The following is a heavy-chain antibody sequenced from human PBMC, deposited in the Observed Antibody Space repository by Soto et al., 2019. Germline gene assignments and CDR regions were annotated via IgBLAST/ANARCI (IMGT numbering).Heavy chain of an antibody. CDR2: ISGSGDYT. CDR3: AKDSRSHPQGWFDP. Sequence: EVQLLESGGGLVQPGESLRLSCAASGFTFSSYAMTWVRQAPGKGLEWVSSISGSGDYTYFDDSVKGRFTISRDNSKDTLYREMSSLRVEDTAIYYCAKDSRSHPQGWFDPWGQGTLVTVSS. J-gene: IGHJ5*02. CDR1: GFTFSSYA. D-gene: IGHD2-15*01. V-gene: IGHV3-23*01.